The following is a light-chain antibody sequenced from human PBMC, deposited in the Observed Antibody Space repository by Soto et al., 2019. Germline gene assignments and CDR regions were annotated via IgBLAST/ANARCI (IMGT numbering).Light chain of an antibody. J-gene: IGKJ1*01. CDR1: RSVRTNY. CDR3: PQYGSSPT. Sequence: EIVLTQSPGTLSVSEGERATLSCRASRSVRTNYLAWYQQKPGQAPRVLIYGVSSRVTGIPDRFSGSGSETHFHLTISRLEPEAFVVHHCPQYGSSPTFGQQTKVDI. CDR2: GVS. V-gene: IGKV3-20*01.